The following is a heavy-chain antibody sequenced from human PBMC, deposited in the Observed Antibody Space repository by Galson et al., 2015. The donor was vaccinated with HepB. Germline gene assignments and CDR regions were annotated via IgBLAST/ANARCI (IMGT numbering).Heavy chain of an antibody. CDR3: ARDAWDIVVVPAAILEYYYYYYMDV. D-gene: IGHD2-2*02. J-gene: IGHJ6*03. Sequence: SLRLSCAASGFTFSSYAMHWVRQAPGKGLEWVAVISYDGSNKYYADSVKGRFTISRDNSKNTLYLQMNSLRAEDTAVYYCARDAWDIVVVPAAILEYYYYYYMDVWGKGTTVTVSS. CDR2: ISYDGSNK. V-gene: IGHV3-30-3*01. CDR1: GFTFSSYA.